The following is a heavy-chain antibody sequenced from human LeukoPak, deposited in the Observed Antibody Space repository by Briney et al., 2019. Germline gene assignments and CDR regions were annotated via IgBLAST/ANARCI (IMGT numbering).Heavy chain of an antibody. Sequence: PGGSLRLSCAASGFTFSSYAMSWVRQAPGKGLEWVSAISGSGGSTYYADSVKGRFTISRDNSKNTLYLQMNSLRAEDTAVYYCAKPATGYSSSWFDAFDIWGQGTMVTVSS. CDR2: ISGSGGST. D-gene: IGHD6-13*01. J-gene: IGHJ3*02. CDR1: GFTFSSYA. CDR3: AKPATGYSSSWFDAFDI. V-gene: IGHV3-23*01.